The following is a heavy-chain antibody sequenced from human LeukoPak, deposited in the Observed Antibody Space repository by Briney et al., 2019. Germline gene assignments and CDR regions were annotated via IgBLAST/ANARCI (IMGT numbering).Heavy chain of an antibody. CDR1: GGSISSGDYY. CDR3: ARIRDANAYYYYYGMDV. V-gene: IGHV4-30-4*01. J-gene: IGHJ6*02. Sequence: SQTLSLTCTVSGGSISSGDYYWSWIRQPPGKGLEWIGYIYYSGSTYYNPSLKSRVTISVDTSKNQFSLKLSSVTAADTAVYYCARIRDANAYYYYYGMDVWGQGTTVTVSS. CDR2: IYYSGST.